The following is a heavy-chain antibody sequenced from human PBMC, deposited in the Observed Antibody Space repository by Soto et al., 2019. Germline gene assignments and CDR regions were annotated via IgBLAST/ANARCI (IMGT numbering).Heavy chain of an antibody. CDR2: VIPMLGRT. CDR1: GGTFTDYT. Sequence: HVQLEQSGPEAKMPGSTVKVSCMASGGTFTDYTFSWVRQAPGQGLEWMGRVIPMLGRTNYAQSFQGRITITADKSTSTVYMELSSLRPEDTAVYFCANGDSGGYTYGVYIDYSGQGTLVTVSS. J-gene: IGHJ4*02. V-gene: IGHV1-69*02. CDR3: ANGDSGGYTYGVYIDY. D-gene: IGHD5-18*01.